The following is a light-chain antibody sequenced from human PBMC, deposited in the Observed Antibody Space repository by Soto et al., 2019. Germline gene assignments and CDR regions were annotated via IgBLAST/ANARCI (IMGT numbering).Light chain of an antibody. CDR2: AAA. Sequence: IQMTQSPSSLSASVGAGVPITCRASQSITTYLNWYQQTSGEAPKLLIYAAARLQTGVPSRFSGSGSGTDFTLTISSLQAEDVATYYCQQAYGAPPTFGQGTKVDI. CDR1: QSITTY. J-gene: IGKJ1*01. V-gene: IGKV1-39*01. CDR3: QQAYGAPPT.